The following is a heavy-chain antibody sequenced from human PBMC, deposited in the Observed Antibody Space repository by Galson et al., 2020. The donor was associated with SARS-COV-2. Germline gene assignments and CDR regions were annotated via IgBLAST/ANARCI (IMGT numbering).Heavy chain of an antibody. CDR1: GFTFSSYW. Sequence: GESLKISCAASGFTFSSYWMSWVRQAPGKGLEWVANIKQDGSEKYYVDSVKGRFTISRDNAKNSLYLQMNSLRAEDTAVYYCARDLGNYYDFFCDYWGQGTLVTVSS. J-gene: IGHJ4*02. D-gene: IGHD3-22*01. V-gene: IGHV3-7*01. CDR2: IKQDGSEK. CDR3: ARDLGNYYDFFCDY.